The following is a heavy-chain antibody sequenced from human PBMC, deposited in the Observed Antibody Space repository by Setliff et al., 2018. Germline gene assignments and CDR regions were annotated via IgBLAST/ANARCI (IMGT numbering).Heavy chain of an antibody. V-gene: IGHV1-18*01. D-gene: IGHD3-16*01. J-gene: IGHJ6*04. CDR3: AREGPLGLEDYYYYGMDV. CDR2: ISAYNGDT. Sequence: ASVKVSCKASGYTFTSYGISWVRQAPGQGLEWMGWISAYNGDTNYAQKRQGRVTMTTDTSTSTAYMELRSLRSDDTAVYYCAREGPLGLEDYYYYGMDVWGKGTTVT. CDR1: GYTFTSYG.